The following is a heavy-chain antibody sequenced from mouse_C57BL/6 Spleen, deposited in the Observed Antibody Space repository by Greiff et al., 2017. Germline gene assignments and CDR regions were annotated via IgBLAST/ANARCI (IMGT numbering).Heavy chain of an antibody. Sequence: EVKLVESGAGLVKPGGSLKLSCAASGFTFSSYAMSWARQTPEKRLEWVAYISSGGDYIYYADTVKGRFTISRDNARNTLYLQMSSLKFEDTAMYYCTSLFYDYDEDWFAYWGQGTLITVSA. V-gene: IGHV5-9-1*02. CDR2: ISSGGDYI. CDR1: GFTFSSYA. CDR3: TSLFYDYDEDWFAY. J-gene: IGHJ3*01. D-gene: IGHD2-4*01.